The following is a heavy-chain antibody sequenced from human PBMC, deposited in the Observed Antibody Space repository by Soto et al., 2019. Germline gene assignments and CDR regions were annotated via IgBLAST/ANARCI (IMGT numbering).Heavy chain of an antibody. Sequence: SETLSLTCTVSGGSISSSSYYWGWIRQPPGKGLEWIGSIYYSGSTYYNPSLKSRVTISVDTSKNQFSLKLSSVTAADTTVYYCARRLYYDSSGFEGGGMDVWGQGTTVTVSS. V-gene: IGHV4-39*01. CDR3: ARRLYYDSSGFEGGGMDV. CDR2: IYYSGST. CDR1: GGSISSSSYY. D-gene: IGHD3-22*01. J-gene: IGHJ6*02.